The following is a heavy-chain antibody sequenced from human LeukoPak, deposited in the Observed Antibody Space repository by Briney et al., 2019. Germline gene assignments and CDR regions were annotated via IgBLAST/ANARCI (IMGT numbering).Heavy chain of an antibody. CDR3: ARDRATYNSSSWGLFDY. J-gene: IGHJ4*02. CDR2: ISSSSSTI. Sequence: PGGSLRLSCAASGFTFSSYSMNWVRQAPGKGLEWVSYISSSSSTIYYADSVKGRFTISRDNAKNSLYLQMNSLRAEDTAVYYCARDRATYNSSSWGLFDYWGQGTLVTVSS. CDR1: GFTFSSYS. D-gene: IGHD6-6*01. V-gene: IGHV3-48*04.